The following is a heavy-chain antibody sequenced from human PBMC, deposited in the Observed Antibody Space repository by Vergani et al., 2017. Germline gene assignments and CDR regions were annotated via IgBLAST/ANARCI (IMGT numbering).Heavy chain of an antibody. CDR2: ISYYGSNK. Sequence: QVQLVESGGGVVQPGRSLRLSCAASGFTFSSYGMHWVRPAPGKGLEWVAVISYYGSNKYYADSVKGRFTISRDNSKNTLYLQMNSLRSEDTAVYYCARMGGAQWLVQDDFDYWGQGTLVTVSS. CDR1: GFTFSSYG. D-gene: IGHD6-19*01. J-gene: IGHJ4*02. V-gene: IGHV3-30*03. CDR3: ARMGGAQWLVQDDFDY.